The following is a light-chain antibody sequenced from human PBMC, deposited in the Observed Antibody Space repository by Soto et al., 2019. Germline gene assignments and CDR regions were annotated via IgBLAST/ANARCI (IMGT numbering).Light chain of an antibody. J-gene: IGKJ1*01. CDR3: QQYGGSPGT. CDR1: QSVGSSY. Sequence: ESVLTQSPGTLSLSRGERATLSCRASQSVGSSYLAWYQQKPGQAPRLLIFGASSRAAGIPDRFSGSGSGTDFTLTISRLEPEDFAVYYCQQYGGSPGTLGQGTK. V-gene: IGKV3-20*01. CDR2: GAS.